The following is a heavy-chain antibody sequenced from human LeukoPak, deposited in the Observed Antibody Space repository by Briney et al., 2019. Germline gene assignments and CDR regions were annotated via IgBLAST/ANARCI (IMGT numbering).Heavy chain of an antibody. V-gene: IGHV3-30*04. CDR1: GFTFSSYA. D-gene: IGHD5-18*01. Sequence: PGGSLRLSCAASGFTFSSYAMHWVRQAPGKGLEWVAVISYGGSNKYYADSVKGRFTISRDNSKNTLYLQMNSLRAEDTAVYYCASPTSTEKLWLGYYGMDVWGQGTTVTVSS. CDR2: ISYGGSNK. J-gene: IGHJ6*02. CDR3: ASPTSTEKLWLGYYGMDV.